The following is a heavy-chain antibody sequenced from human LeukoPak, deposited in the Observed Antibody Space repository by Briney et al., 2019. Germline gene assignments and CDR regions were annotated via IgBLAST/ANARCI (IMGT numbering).Heavy chain of an antibody. J-gene: IGHJ6*02. CDR2: IYPDDSDT. CDR1: GYSFTSYW. D-gene: IGHD3-10*01. CDR3: ARTLWFGELSGYYYGMDV. Sequence: GESLKISCKGSGYSFTSYWIGWVRQMPGKGLEWMWIIYPDDSDTRYSPSFQGQVTISADKSISTAYLQWSSLKASDTAMYYCARTLWFGELSGYYYGMDVWGQGTTVTVSS. V-gene: IGHV5-51*01.